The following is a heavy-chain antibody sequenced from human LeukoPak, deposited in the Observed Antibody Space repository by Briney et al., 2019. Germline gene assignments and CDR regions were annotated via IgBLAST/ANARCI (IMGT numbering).Heavy chain of an antibody. CDR3: AALRYYYYYMGV. Sequence: PSETLSLTCTVSGGSFSSGDYYWNWIRQPPGKGLEWIGYTYYGGNTYYNPSLKSRITISVDTSKKQFSLKLSSVTAADTAVYYCAALRYYYYYMGVWGQGTTVTVSS. V-gene: IGHV4-30-4*08. CDR1: GGSFSSGDYY. CDR2: TYYGGNT. J-gene: IGHJ6*03.